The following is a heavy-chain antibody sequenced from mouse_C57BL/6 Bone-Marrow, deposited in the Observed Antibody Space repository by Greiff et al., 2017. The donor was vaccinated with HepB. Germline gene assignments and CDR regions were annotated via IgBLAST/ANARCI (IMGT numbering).Heavy chain of an antibody. D-gene: IGHD3-2*02. V-gene: IGHV5-17*01. Sequence: EVQLVESGGGLVKPGGSLKLSCAASGFTFSDYGKHWVRQAPEKGLEWVAYISSGSSTIYYADTVKGRFTISRDNAKNTLFLQMTSLRSEDTAMYYCARRETAQAPFAYWGQGTLVTVSA. CDR2: ISSGSSTI. CDR3: ARRETAQAPFAY. CDR1: GFTFSDYG. J-gene: IGHJ3*01.